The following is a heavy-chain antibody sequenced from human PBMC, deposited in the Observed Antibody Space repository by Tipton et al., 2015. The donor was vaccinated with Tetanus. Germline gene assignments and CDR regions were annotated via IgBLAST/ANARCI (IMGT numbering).Heavy chain of an antibody. CDR3: SKRIPGFGVVIIDSFDL. D-gene: IGHD3-3*01. Sequence: TLSLTCTVSGGSISGYYWTWIRQTPGKGLEWIGYIYYNGTTSYNPSLKSRVTISVDTSTNQFSLKLSTVTAADAAVFYCSKRIPGFGVVIIDSFDLWAQGSMVPVSS. CDR1: GGSISGYY. V-gene: IGHV4-59*01. J-gene: IGHJ3*01. CDR2: IYYNGTT.